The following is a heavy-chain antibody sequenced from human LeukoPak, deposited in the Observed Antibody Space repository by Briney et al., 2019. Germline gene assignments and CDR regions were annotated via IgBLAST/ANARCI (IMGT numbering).Heavy chain of an antibody. CDR1: GFTFSSYA. CDR2: ISGSDGST. J-gene: IGHJ4*02. V-gene: IGHV3-23*01. Sequence: GGSLRLSCAASGFTFSSYAMSWVRQAPGKGLEWVSGISGSDGSTNYADSVKGRFTISRENSKNTLYLQMNSLKTEDTAVYYCTTDGVGVEGATYDNWGQGTLVSVSS. CDR3: TTDGVGVEGATYDN. D-gene: IGHD1-26*01.